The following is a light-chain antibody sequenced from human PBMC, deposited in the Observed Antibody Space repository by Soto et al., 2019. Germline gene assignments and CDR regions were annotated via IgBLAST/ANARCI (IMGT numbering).Light chain of an antibody. Sequence: EIVLTQSPGTLSLSVGERVTLSCRASQSVSSYLAWYQQTPGQAPRLLIYDTSNRATGTPDRFSGSGSGTDFTLTISSLQPEDVATYYCQNYNGAPWTFGQGTKVEIK. CDR1: QSVSSY. V-gene: IGKV3-11*01. CDR3: QNYNGAPWT. CDR2: DTS. J-gene: IGKJ1*01.